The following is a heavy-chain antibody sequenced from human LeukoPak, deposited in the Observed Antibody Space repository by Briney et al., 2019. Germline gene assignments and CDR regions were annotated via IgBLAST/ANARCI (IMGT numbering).Heavy chain of an antibody. J-gene: IGHJ4*02. CDR1: GFTFSTSG. Sequence: GGSLRLSCATSGFTFSTSGMTWVRQAPGKGLEWVSVIYSVGSRYYTDSVKGRFTISRDISKNTLYLQMNSLRVEDTAVYFCATREVAGTEYYFDYWGQGTLVTVSS. CDR3: ATREVAGTEYYFDY. CDR2: IYSVGSR. D-gene: IGHD6-19*01. V-gene: IGHV3-23*03.